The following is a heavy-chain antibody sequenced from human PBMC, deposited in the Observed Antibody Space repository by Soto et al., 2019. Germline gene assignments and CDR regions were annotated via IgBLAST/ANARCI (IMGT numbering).Heavy chain of an antibody. V-gene: IGHV1-69*02. Sequence: QVQLVQSGAEVKKPGSSVKVSCKAAGGTFSSYTVSWVRQAPGQGLEWMGSIIPILGIANYAQKFQGRVKITADKSTSTAYMELSRLRSEDTAVYYCAYNWDPFRAVAGENPNAFDIWGQGTMVTVSS. CDR1: GGTFSSYT. CDR2: IIPILGIA. D-gene: IGHD6-19*01. J-gene: IGHJ3*02. CDR3: AYNWDPFRAVAGENPNAFDI.